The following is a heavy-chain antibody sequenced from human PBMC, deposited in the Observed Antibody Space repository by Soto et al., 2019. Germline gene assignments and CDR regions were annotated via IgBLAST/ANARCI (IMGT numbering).Heavy chain of an antibody. CDR3: ARAPQGTTLYKTLYYFDY. CDR1: GYSFTRYW. CDR2: IYPGDSDT. D-gene: IGHD2-2*02. Sequence: GASLTISCKGSGYSFTRYWIGWVRQMPGKGLEWMGIIYPGDSDTRYSPSFQGQVTISADKSISTAYLQWSSLKASDTAMYYCARAPQGTTLYKTLYYFDYWGQGTLVTVSS. J-gene: IGHJ4*02. V-gene: IGHV5-51*01.